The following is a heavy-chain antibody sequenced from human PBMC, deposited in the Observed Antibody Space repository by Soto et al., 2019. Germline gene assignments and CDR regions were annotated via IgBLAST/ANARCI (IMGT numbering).Heavy chain of an antibody. V-gene: IGHV3-33*01. CDR2: IWYDGSNK. J-gene: IGHJ6*02. CDR1: GFTFISYG. Sequence: GGSLRLSCGASGFTFISYGMHWVRQAPGKGLEWVAVIWYDGSNKYYADSVKGRFTISRDNSKNTLYLQMNSLRAEDTAVYYCARRGFMVRGSGYYGMDVWGQGTTVTVSS. CDR3: ARRGFMVRGSGYYGMDV. D-gene: IGHD3-10*01.